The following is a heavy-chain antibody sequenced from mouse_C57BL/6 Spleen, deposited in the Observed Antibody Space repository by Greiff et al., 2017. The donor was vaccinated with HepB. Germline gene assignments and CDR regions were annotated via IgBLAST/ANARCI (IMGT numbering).Heavy chain of an antibody. CDR3: AREDGYDGYFDY. V-gene: IGHV1-53*01. D-gene: IGHD2-2*01. Sequence: QVQLQQSGTELVKPGASVKLSCKASGYTFTSYWMHWVKQRPGQGLEWIGNINPSNGGTNYNEKFKSKATLTVDKSSSTAYMQLSSLTSEDSAVYYCAREDGYDGYFDYWGQGTTLTVSS. CDR1: GYTFTSYW. J-gene: IGHJ2*01. CDR2: INPSNGGT.